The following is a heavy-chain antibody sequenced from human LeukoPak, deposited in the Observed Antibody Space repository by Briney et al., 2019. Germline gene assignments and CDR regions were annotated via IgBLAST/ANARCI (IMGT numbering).Heavy chain of an antibody. Sequence: GGSLRLSCTASGFTFSTYDMHWVRQATGKGLEWVSAIGVTGKTYYLDSVKGRFTISRDNAKNSLYLQMNSLRAEDTAVYYCARDGEFYYYDSRGAYWGQGTLVTVSS. D-gene: IGHD3-22*01. V-gene: IGHV3-13*01. CDR3: ARDGEFYYYDSRGAY. J-gene: IGHJ4*02. CDR1: GFTFSTYD. CDR2: IGVTGKT.